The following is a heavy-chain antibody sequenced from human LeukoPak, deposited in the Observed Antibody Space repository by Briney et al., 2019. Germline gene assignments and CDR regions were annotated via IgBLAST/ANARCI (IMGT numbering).Heavy chain of an antibody. J-gene: IGHJ4*02. CDR3: ARDVTQLWPRLGFNYFDY. V-gene: IGHV4-39*07. CDR1: GGSISSSSYY. CDR2: IYYSGST. D-gene: IGHD5-18*01. Sequence: SETLSLTCTVSGGSISSSSYYWGWIRQPPGKGLEWIGSIYYSGSTYYNPSLKSRVTISVDTSKNQFSLKLSSVTAADTAVYYCARDVTQLWPRLGFNYFDYWGQGTLVTVSS.